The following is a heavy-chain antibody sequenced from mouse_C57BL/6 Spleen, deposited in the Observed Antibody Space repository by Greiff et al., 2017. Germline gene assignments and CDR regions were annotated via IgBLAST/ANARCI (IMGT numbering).Heavy chain of an antibody. CDR3: GMEYDYGGVDY. V-gene: IGHV1-52*01. CDR1: GYTFTSYW. D-gene: IGHD2-4*01. Sequence: QVQLQQPGAELVRPGSSVKLSCKASGYTFTSYWMHWVKQRPIQGLEWIGNIDPSDSETHYNQKFKDKATLTVDKSSSTAYMQLSSLTSEDSAVYYCGMEYDYGGVDYWGQGTTLTVSS. J-gene: IGHJ2*01. CDR2: IDPSDSET.